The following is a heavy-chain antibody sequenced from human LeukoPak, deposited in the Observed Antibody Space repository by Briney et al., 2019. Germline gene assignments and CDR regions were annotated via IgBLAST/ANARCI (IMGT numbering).Heavy chain of an antibody. CDR2: ISSGSDYI. J-gene: IGHJ4*02. V-gene: IGHV3-21*01. CDR3: VRDWGYDSSGYWQKYFDT. CDR1: GFTFSSYS. Sequence: GGSLRLSCAASGFTFSSYSMNWVRQAPGKWLEWVSSISSGSDYIYYADSVKGRFTISRDNAKNTLYLQMNSLRAEDTAVYYCVRDWGYDSSGYWQKYFDTWGQGTLVTVSS. D-gene: IGHD3-22*01.